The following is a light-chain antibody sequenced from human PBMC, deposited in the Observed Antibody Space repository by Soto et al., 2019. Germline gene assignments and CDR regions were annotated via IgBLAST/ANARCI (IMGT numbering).Light chain of an antibody. V-gene: IGKV4-1*01. CDR1: QSVLYSSNNKNY. J-gene: IGKJ4*01. CDR2: WAS. CDR3: QQYYSTRLT. Sequence: DIVMTQSPDSLAVSLGERATINCKSSQSVLYSSNNKNYLAWYQQKPGQPPKLLIYWASTRESGVPDRFSGSGSGTDFTLTISSLQAEDVAVYYCQQYYSTRLTFGGGNKVEIK.